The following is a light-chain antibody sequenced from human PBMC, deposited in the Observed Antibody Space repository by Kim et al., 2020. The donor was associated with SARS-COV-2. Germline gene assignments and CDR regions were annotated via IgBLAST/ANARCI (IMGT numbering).Light chain of an antibody. CDR2: AAS. V-gene: IGKV1-39*01. J-gene: IGKJ4*01. CDR1: QSISSY. CDR3: QQSYSTPHT. Sequence: DIQMTQSPSSLSASVGDRVTITCRASQSISSYLNWYQQKPGKAPKLLIYAASSLQSGVPSRFSGSGSGTDFTLTISSLQPEAFATYYCQQSYSTPHTFGGGTKVDIK.